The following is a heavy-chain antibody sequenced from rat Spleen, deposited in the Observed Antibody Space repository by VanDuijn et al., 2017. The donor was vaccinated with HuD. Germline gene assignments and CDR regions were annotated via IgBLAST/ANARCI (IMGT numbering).Heavy chain of an antibody. J-gene: IGHJ2*01. CDR3: TSGYNLDY. D-gene: IGHD1-9*01. V-gene: IGHV5-25*01. Sequence: EVQLVESGGGLVQPGRSLKLSCAASGFTYSNYDMAWVRQAPTQGLEWVASIRTSGGTTYYRDSVKGRFTISRDNAKSTLYLQMNSLRSEDTATYYCTSGYNLDYWGQGVMVTVSS. CDR2: IRTSGGTT. CDR1: GFTYSNYD.